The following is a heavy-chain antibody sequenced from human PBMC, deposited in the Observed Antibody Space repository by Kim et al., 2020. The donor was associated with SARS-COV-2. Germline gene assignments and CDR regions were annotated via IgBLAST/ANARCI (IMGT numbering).Heavy chain of an antibody. CDR2: ISAYNGNT. V-gene: IGHV1-18*04. CDR1: GYTFTSYG. D-gene: IGHD2-2*02. Sequence: ASVKVSCKASGYTFTSYGISWVRQAPGQGLEWMGWISAYNGNTNYAQKLQGRVTMTTDTSTSTAYMELRSLRSDDTAVYYCARDPFIVVVPAAIVSHLGFDYWGQGTLLTVSS. CDR3: ARDPFIVVVPAAIVSHLGFDY. J-gene: IGHJ4*02.